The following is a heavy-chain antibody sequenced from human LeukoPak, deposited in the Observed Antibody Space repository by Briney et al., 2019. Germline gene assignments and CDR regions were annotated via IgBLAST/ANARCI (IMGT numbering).Heavy chain of an antibody. D-gene: IGHD1-26*01. CDR3: ANEYSKGDV. J-gene: IGHJ3*01. CDR1: GFTFSSYA. CDR2: ISDNGGNT. Sequence: GGSLRLSCAASGFTFSSYAMSWVRQAPGKGLEWVSAISDNGGNTYYADSVKGRFTISRDNSKNTLYLQMNSLRLEDAAVYYCANEYSKGDVWGQGTMVTVSS. V-gene: IGHV3-23*01.